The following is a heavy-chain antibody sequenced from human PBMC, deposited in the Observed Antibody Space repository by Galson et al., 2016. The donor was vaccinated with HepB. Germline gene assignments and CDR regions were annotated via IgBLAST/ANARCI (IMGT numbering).Heavy chain of an antibody. CDR1: GYTFTAYV. Sequence: SVKVSCKASGYTFTAYVMHWVRQAPGQGLEWMGWINSSTGNPAYAQAFTGRFVFSLDTSVSTAYLQISSLKAEDTAVYYCARICPLTRVGVGHNYYYGMDVWGQGTTVTVSS. CDR2: INSSTGNP. CDR3: ARICPLTRVGVGHNYYYGMDV. D-gene: IGHD3-3*01. J-gene: IGHJ6*02. V-gene: IGHV7-4-1*02.